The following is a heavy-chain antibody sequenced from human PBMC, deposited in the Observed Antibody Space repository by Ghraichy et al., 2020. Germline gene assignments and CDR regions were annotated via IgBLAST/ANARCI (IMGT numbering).Heavy chain of an antibody. CDR2: IIPIFGTA. D-gene: IGHD3-3*01. CDR3: ARNRAESGPGTGWFDP. V-gene: IGHV1-69*13. J-gene: IGHJ5*02. CDR1: GGTFSSYA. Sequence: SVKVSCKASGGTFSSYAISWVRQAPGQGLEWMGGIIPIFGTANYAQKFQGRVTITADESTSTAYMELSSLRSEDTAVYYCARNRAESGPGTGWFDPWGQGTLVTVSS.